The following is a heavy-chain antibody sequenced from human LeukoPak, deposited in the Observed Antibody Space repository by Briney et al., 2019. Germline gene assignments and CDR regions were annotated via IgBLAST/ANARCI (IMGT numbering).Heavy chain of an antibody. CDR2: ISSSSSYL. CDR3: ARGGIAAAGTRDY. CDR1: GFTFSSYS. V-gene: IGHV3-21*01. Sequence: GGSLRLSCAASGFTFSSYSMNWVRQAPGKGLEWVSSISSSSSYLYYADSVKGRFTISRDNAKNSLYLQMNSLRAEDTAVYYCARGGIAAAGTRDYWGQGTLVTVSS. J-gene: IGHJ4*02. D-gene: IGHD6-13*01.